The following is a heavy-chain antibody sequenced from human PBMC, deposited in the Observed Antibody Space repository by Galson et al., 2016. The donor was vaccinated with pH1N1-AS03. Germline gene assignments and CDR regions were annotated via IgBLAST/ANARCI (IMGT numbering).Heavy chain of an antibody. CDR1: GFTFNNTW. J-gene: IGHJ4*01. V-gene: IGHV3-15*01. CDR2: IKSKIDGGTT. CDR3: VTGGNNFGHEY. Sequence: SLRLSCAGSGFTFNNTWMSWVRQAPGEGLEWVGRIKSKIDGGTTEYAAPVKGRFTISRDDSRDTLHLQMNSLKTEDSALYYCVTGGNNFGHEYWGQGTLVTVSS. D-gene: IGHD5-18*01.